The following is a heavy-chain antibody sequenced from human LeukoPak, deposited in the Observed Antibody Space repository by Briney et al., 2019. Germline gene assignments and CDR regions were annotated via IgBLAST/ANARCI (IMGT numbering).Heavy chain of an antibody. V-gene: IGHV4-59*01. CDR3: ARDYTMTHAFDI. CDR2: IYYTGST. J-gene: IGHJ3*02. D-gene: IGHD3-22*01. Sequence: WETLSLTCTVSGGSMSSYYWSWIRQPPGKGLEWIGYIYYTGSTNYNPSLKSRVTISADTSKNQFSLKLSSVTAADTGVYYCARDYTMTHAFDIWGQGTLVTVFS. CDR1: GGSMSSYY.